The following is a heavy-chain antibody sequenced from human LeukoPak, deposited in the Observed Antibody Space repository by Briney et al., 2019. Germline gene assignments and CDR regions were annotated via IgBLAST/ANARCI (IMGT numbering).Heavy chain of an antibody. V-gene: IGHV4-34*01. CDR3: ARQYYDILTGYDRGDAFDI. CDR2: INHSGST. D-gene: IGHD3-9*01. Sequence: SETLSLTCAVYGGSFSGYYWSWIRQPPGKGLEWIGEINHSGSTNYNPSLKSRVTISVDTSKNQFSLKLSSVTAADTAVYYCARQYYDILTGYDRGDAFDIWGQGTMVTVSS. J-gene: IGHJ3*02. CDR1: GGSFSGYY.